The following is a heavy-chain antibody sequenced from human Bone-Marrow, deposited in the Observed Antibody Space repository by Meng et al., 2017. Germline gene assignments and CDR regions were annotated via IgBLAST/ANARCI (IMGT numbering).Heavy chain of an antibody. V-gene: IGHV4-4*07. CDR1: GGSISSYY. D-gene: IGHD3-10*01. J-gene: IGHJ4*02. CDR3: TRDFLWFVELLRSYFDY. Sequence: SETLSLTCTVSGGSISSYYWSWIRQPAGKGLEWIGRIYTSGSTNYNPSLKSRVTMSVDTSKNQFSLKLSSVTAADTAVYYCTRDFLWFVELLRSYFDYWGQGTLVTVSS. CDR2: IYTSGST.